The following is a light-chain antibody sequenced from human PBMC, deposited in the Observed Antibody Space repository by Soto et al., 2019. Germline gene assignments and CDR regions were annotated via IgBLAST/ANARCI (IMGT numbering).Light chain of an antibody. Sequence: AIQLTQSPSSLSASVGDRVTITCRASQGISSALAWYQQKPGKAPKLLIYDASSLESGVPSRFSGSGSGTDFTLTISSLQPEDFETYSCQQFNNYLTFGQGTRLEIK. CDR1: QGISSA. CDR2: DAS. V-gene: IGKV1D-13*01. CDR3: QQFNNYLT. J-gene: IGKJ5*01.